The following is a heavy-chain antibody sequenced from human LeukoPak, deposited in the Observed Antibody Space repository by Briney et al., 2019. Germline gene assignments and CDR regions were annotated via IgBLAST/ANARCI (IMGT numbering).Heavy chain of an antibody. V-gene: IGHV1-69*05. CDR3: ARAGAMVRGVIAPDYYYYMDV. CDR1: GGTFSSYA. D-gene: IGHD3-10*01. J-gene: IGHJ6*03. CDR2: IIPIFGTA. Sequence: GSSVMVSCKASGGTFSSYAISWVRQAPGQGLEWMGGIIPIFGTANYAQKFQGRVTITTDESTSTAYMELSSLRSEDTAVYYCARAGAMVRGVIAPDYYYYMDVWGKGTTVTVSS.